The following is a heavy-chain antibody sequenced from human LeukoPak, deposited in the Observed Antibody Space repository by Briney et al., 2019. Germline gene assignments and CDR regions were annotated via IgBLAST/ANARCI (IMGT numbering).Heavy chain of an antibody. V-gene: IGHV3-53*04. CDR3: ARDARAVAGRDYYYYYGMDV. CDR2: IYSGGST. CDR1: GFTVSSNY. Sequence: GGSLRLSCAASGFTVSSNYMSWVRQAPGKGLEWVSVIYSGGSTYYADSVKGRSTISRHNSKNTLYLQMNSLRAEDTAVYYCARDARAVAGRDYYYYYGMDVWGQGTTVTVSS. D-gene: IGHD6-19*01. J-gene: IGHJ6*02.